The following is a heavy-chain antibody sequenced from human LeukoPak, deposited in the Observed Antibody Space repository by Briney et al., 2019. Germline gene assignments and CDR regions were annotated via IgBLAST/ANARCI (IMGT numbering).Heavy chain of an antibody. CDR1: GFTFSSYA. Sequence: GGSLRLSCAASGFTFSSYAMHWVRQAPGKGLEWVAVISYDGSNKYYADSMKGRFTISRDNSKNTLYLQMNSLRAEDTAVYYCARDSASSSSSSRDWFDPWGQGTLVTVSS. CDR3: ARDSASSSSSSRDWFDP. J-gene: IGHJ5*02. V-gene: IGHV3-30-3*01. CDR2: ISYDGSNK. D-gene: IGHD6-6*01.